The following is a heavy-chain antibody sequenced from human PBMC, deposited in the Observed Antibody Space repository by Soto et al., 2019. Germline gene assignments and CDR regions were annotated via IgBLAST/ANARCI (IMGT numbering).Heavy chain of an antibody. D-gene: IGHD3-10*01. CDR2: IYYSGST. Sequence: RSETLSLTCTVSGGSFSSTTYYWGWIRQPPGKGLEWIGTIYYSGSTYYNPSLKSRFTISAETSKNQFSLRLGSVPAADTVVYYCARRAPYGSGSYFDYWGQGPLVTVSS. CDR1: GGSFSSTTYY. J-gene: IGHJ4*02. V-gene: IGHV4-39*01. CDR3: ARRAPYGSGSYFDY.